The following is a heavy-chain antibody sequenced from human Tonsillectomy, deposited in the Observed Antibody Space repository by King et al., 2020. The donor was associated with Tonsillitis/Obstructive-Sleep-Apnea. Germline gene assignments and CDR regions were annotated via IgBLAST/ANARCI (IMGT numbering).Heavy chain of an antibody. Sequence: MQLQESGPGLVKPSETLSLTCTVSGGSISSYYWSWIRQPPGKGLEWIGYIYYSGSTNYNPSLKSRVTISVDTSKNQFSLKLSSVTAADTAVYYCARQRNPLDYFDCWGQGTLVTVSS. CDR3: ARQRNPLDYFDC. V-gene: IGHV4-59*08. CDR1: GGSISSYY. D-gene: IGHD1-14*01. CDR2: IYYSGST. J-gene: IGHJ4*02.